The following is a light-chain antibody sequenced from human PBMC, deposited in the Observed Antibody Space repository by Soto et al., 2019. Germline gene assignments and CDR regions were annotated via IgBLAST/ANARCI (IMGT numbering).Light chain of an antibody. CDR3: QSYDSSLSAYV. CDR1: SSNIVAGYD. CDR2: GNS. V-gene: IGLV1-40*01. Sequence: QPPSVSSAPGQKVTISCTGSSSNIVAGYDLHWYQQLPGTAPNLLLYGNSNRPSGVPDRFSGSKSGTSASLAIAGLQAEDEADYYCQSYDSSLSAYVFGTGTKVTVL. J-gene: IGLJ1*01.